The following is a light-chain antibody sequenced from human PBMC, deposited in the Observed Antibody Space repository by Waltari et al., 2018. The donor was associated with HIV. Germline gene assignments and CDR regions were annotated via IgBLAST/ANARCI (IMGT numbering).Light chain of an antibody. CDR1: SSDAGDDNY. CDR3: SSYAGSSTWV. V-gene: IGLV2-8*01. CDR2: EVS. Sequence: QSALTQPPSASGSPGQSVTISCPGFSSDAGDDNYVSWYQQSPGKAPKLIIYEVSKRPSGVPDRFSASKSGNTASLSVSGLQADDEAHYYCSSYAGSSTWVFGGGTKVTVL. J-gene: IGLJ3*02.